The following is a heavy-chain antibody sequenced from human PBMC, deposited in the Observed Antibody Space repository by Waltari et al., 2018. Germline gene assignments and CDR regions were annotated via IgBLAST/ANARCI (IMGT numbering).Heavy chain of an antibody. CDR3: AKVLTRDSSSWYYYYGMDV. Sequence: QVQLVESGGGVVQPGRSLRLSCAASGFTFSSYGMHWVRQAPGKGLEWVAGISYDGSNKYYADSVKGRFTISRDNSKNTLYLQMNSLRAEDTAVYYCAKVLTRDSSSWYYYYGMDVWGQGTTVTVSS. V-gene: IGHV3-30*18. D-gene: IGHD6-13*01. CDR2: ISYDGSNK. J-gene: IGHJ6*02. CDR1: GFTFSSYG.